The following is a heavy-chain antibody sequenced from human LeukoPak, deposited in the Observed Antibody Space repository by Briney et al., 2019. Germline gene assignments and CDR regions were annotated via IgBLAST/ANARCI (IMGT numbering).Heavy chain of an antibody. Sequence: SVKVSCKASGGTFSSYAISWVRQAPGQGLEWMGGIIPIFGTANYAQKFQGRVTITADKSTSTAYMELSSLRSEDTAVYYCARVFSSRSPLYYYYCMDVWGKGTTVTVSS. CDR1: GGTFSSYA. CDR3: ARVFSSRSPLYYYYCMDV. J-gene: IGHJ6*03. D-gene: IGHD2/OR15-2a*01. V-gene: IGHV1-69*06. CDR2: IIPIFGTA.